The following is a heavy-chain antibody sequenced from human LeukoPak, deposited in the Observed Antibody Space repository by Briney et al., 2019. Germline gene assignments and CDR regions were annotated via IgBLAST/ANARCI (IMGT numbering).Heavy chain of an antibody. CDR1: GGSFSGHY. Sequence: DPSETLSLTCAVYGGSFSGHYWSWIRQPPGKGLEWIGEINHSGSTNYNPSLKSRVTISVDTSKNQFSLKLSSVTAADTAVYYCARGISSSSVNYYYYMDVWGKGTTVTVSS. D-gene: IGHD6-6*01. CDR3: ARGISSSSVNYYYYMDV. J-gene: IGHJ6*03. CDR2: INHSGST. V-gene: IGHV4-34*01.